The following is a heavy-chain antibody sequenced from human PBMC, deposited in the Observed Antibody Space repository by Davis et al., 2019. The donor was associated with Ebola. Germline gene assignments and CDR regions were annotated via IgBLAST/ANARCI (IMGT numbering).Heavy chain of an antibody. Sequence: GESLKISCAASGFTFSSYSMNWVRQAPGKGLEWVSSISSSSSYIYYADSVKGRFTISRDNAKNSLYLQMNSLRAEDTAVYYCARDLPPTYGPGRRYWYFDLWGRGTLVTVSS. CDR3: ARDLPPTYGPGRRYWYFDL. V-gene: IGHV3-21*01. CDR2: ISSSSSYI. D-gene: IGHD3-10*01. J-gene: IGHJ2*01. CDR1: GFTFSSYS.